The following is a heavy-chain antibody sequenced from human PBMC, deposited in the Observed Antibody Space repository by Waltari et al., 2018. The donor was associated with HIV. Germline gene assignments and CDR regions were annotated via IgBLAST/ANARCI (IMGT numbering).Heavy chain of an antibody. CDR2: IYSGGST. D-gene: IGHD5-18*01. CDR3: ARDRGDSFFPY. V-gene: IGHV3-53*01. CDR1: GFTVSSNY. J-gene: IGHJ4*02. Sequence: EVQLVQSGGGLIQPGGSLRLSCGASGFTVSSNYLSWVRQAPGQGLECVSVIYSGGSTFYADSVQGRFTISRDNAKNTLFLQLNSLRAEDTAVYYCARDRGDSFFPYWGQGPLVTVSS.